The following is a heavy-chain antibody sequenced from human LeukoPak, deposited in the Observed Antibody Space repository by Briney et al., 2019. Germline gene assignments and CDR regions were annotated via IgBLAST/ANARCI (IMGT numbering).Heavy chain of an antibody. Sequence: SETLSLTCTVSGGSISSSSYYWGWIRQPPGKGLEWIGSIYYSGSTYYNPSLKSRVTISVDTSKNQFSLKLSSVTAADTAVYYCASGTYYDILTAPDAFDIWGQGTMVTVSS. CDR3: ASGTYYDILTAPDAFDI. V-gene: IGHV4-39*01. D-gene: IGHD3-9*01. J-gene: IGHJ3*02. CDR2: IYYSGST. CDR1: GGSISSSSYY.